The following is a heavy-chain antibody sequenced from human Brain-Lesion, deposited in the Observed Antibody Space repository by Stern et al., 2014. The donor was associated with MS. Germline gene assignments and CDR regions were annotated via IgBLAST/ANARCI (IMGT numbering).Heavy chain of an antibody. CDR2: SDHSGST. CDR3: ARFPASRPHVFDS. J-gene: IGHJ4*02. Sequence: QLQLQESGPGLVKPSGTLSLTCAVSGGSISSSNWWSWVRQSPGKGLGWIGESDHSGSTIYNPSLKRRVTVSVDKSKNRCSLTLRSVTAADTAVYFCARFPASRPHVFDSWGQGTLVTVSS. V-gene: IGHV4-4*02. CDR1: GGSISSSNW. D-gene: IGHD6-13*01.